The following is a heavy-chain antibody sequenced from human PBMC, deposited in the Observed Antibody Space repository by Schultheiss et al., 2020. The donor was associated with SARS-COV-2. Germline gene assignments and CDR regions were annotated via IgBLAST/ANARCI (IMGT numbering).Heavy chain of an antibody. D-gene: IGHD2-21*01. J-gene: IGHJ6*02. V-gene: IGHV3-7*01. CDR2: IKQDGSEK. CDR1: GFTFSSYG. CDR3: AKDIRVQYYYYGMDV. Sequence: GGSLRLSCAASGFTFSSYGMHWVRQAPGKGLEWVANIKQDGSEKYYVDSVKGRFTISRDNAKNSLYLQMNSLRAEDTAVYYCAKDIRVQYYYYGMDVWGQGTTVTVSS.